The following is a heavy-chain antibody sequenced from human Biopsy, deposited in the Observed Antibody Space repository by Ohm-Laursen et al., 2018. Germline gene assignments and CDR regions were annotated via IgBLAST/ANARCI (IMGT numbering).Heavy chain of an antibody. D-gene: IGHD3-22*01. CDR3: VRGVDYYDPYHYYALDV. CDR2: INHSGRT. Sequence: SDTLSLTCAVSGESFNGYYWSWIRRTPGKGLEWIGEINHSGRTNYNPSIKSRVTISVDTSKNQFSLKVRSVTAADTAVYYCVRGVDYYDPYHYYALDVWGQGTTVTVSS. J-gene: IGHJ6*02. CDR1: GESFNGYY. V-gene: IGHV4-34*01.